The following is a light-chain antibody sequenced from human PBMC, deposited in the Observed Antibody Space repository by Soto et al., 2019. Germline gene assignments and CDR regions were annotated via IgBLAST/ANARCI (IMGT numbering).Light chain of an antibody. J-gene: IGKJ1*01. V-gene: IGKV3-20*01. Sequence: EIVLTQSPATLSLSPGERATLSCRASQSGSSYLAWYQQKPGQPPRLLNYGASSRATGIPDRFSGGGSGTDFTLTISRLEPEDFAVYYCQQYGWSPWTFGQGTKVDI. CDR1: QSGSSY. CDR3: QQYGWSPWT. CDR2: GAS.